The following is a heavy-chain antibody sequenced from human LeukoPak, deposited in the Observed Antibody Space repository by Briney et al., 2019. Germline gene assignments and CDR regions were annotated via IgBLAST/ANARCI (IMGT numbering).Heavy chain of an antibody. J-gene: IGHJ5*02. Sequence: PSETLSLTCAVYGGSFGGYYWSWIRQPPGKGLEWIGEINHSGSTNYNPSLKSRVTISVDTSKNQFSLKLSSVTAADTAVYYCARGQKWGRSWFDPWGQGTLVTVSS. V-gene: IGHV4-34*01. CDR2: INHSGST. D-gene: IGHD3-16*01. CDR3: ARGQKWGRSWFDP. CDR1: GGSFGGYY.